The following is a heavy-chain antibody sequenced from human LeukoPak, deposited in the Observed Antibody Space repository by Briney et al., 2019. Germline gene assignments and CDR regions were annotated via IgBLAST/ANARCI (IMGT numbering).Heavy chain of an antibody. V-gene: IGHV4-61*03. D-gene: IGHD5-12*01. Sequence: SETLSLTCTVSGGSISTSNYYWGWIRQPPGKGLEWIGYAHNSGSTNYNPSLKSRVTISVDTSNNHFSLKLTSVTAADTAVYYCARGVVSTIFDFWGQGTLVTVSS. CDR1: GGSISTSNYY. CDR2: AHNSGST. CDR3: ARGVVSTIFDF. J-gene: IGHJ4*02.